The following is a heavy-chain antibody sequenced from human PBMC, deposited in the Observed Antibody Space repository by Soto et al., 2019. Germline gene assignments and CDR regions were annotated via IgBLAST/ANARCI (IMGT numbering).Heavy chain of an antibody. V-gene: IGHV4-59*01. CDR1: GGSISSYY. Sequence: QVQLQESGPGLVKPSETLSLTCTVSGGSISSYYWSWIRQPPGKGLEWIGYIYYSGSTNYNPSLKSRVTVSVDTSKNPFSLKLSSVTAADTAVYYCARGTRFSALAADYWGQGTLVTVSS. J-gene: IGHJ4*02. CDR3: ARGTRFSALAADY. D-gene: IGHD6-19*01. CDR2: IYYSGST.